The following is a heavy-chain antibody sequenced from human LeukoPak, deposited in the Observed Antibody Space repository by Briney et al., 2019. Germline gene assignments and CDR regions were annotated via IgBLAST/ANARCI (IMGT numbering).Heavy chain of an antibody. CDR3: ARAMGTSYGFWSGSYTVSYFYYMDV. CDR1: GFTFSSYS. CDR2: IKQDGSGK. Sequence: GGSLRLSCATSGFTFSSYSMTWVRQPPGKGREWVAKIKQDGSGKNYVDSVKGRFTISRDNTKNSLFLQMNSLRAEDTAVYYCARAMGTSYGFWSGSYTVSYFYYMDVWGKGTTVTVSS. J-gene: IGHJ6*03. D-gene: IGHD3-3*01. V-gene: IGHV3-7*01.